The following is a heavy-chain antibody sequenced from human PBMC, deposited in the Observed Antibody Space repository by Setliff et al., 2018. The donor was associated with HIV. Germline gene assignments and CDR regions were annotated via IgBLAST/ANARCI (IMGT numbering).Heavy chain of an antibody. J-gene: IGHJ4*02. V-gene: IGHV3-66*01. CDR1: GLTFSDYG. CDR3: ARDFRIQLWLRSPFDY. Sequence: GGSLRLSCTVTGLTFSDYGISWVRQAPGKGLEWVSVIYSGGSTYYAGSVKGRFTISRDNSKNTLYLQMNSLRAEDTAVYYCARDFRIQLWLRSPFDYWGQGTLVTVSS. D-gene: IGHD5-18*01. CDR2: IYSGGST.